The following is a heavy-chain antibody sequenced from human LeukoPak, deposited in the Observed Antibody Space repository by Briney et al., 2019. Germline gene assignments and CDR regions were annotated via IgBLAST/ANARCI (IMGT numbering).Heavy chain of an antibody. Sequence: VGAGGSLRLSCAASGFTFSSYAMSWVRQAPGKGLEWVSAVSGGGDSTYYADSVKGRFTISRDNSKNTLYLQMNSLRAEDSAVYYCATLNYYDFRGGLDAFDIWGQGTLVTVSS. CDR2: VSGGGDST. J-gene: IGHJ3*02. V-gene: IGHV3-23*01. CDR1: GFTFSSYA. D-gene: IGHD3-22*01. CDR3: ATLNYYDFRGGLDAFDI.